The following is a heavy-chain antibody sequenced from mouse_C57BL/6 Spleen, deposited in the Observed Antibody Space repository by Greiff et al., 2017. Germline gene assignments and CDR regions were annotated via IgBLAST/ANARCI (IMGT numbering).Heavy chain of an antibody. Sequence: QVQLKQSGPELVKPGASVKISCKASGYAFSSSWMNWVKQRPGKGLEWIGRIYPGDGDTNYNGKVKGKAYMQLSSLTSGDSAVYFCARDGYPFDYWGQGTTLTVSS. CDR2: IYPGDGDT. CDR1: GYAFSSSW. D-gene: IGHD2-3*01. V-gene: IGHV1-82*01. J-gene: IGHJ2*01. CDR3: ARDGYPFDY.